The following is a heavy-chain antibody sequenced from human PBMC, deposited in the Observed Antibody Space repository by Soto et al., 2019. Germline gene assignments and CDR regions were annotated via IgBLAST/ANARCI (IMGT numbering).Heavy chain of an antibody. CDR3: AIVVVPAAIPVFDY. V-gene: IGHV1-69*02. CDR1: GGTFSSYT. Sequence: QVQLVQSGAEVKKPGSSVKVSCKASGGTFSSYTISWVRQAPGQGVEWMGRIIPILGIANYAQKFQGRVTITADKSTSTAYMELSSLRSEDTAVYYCAIVVVPAAIPVFDYWGQGTLVTVSS. J-gene: IGHJ4*02. D-gene: IGHD2-2*01. CDR2: IIPILGIA.